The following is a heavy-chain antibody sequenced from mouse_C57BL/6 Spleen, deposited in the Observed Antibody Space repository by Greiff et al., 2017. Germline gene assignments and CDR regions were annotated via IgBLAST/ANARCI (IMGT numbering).Heavy chain of an antibody. D-gene: IGHD2-1*01. V-gene: IGHV5-12*01. CDR3: ARRGNYLYAMDY. Sequence: EVKLMESGGGLVQPGGSLKLSCAASGFTFSDYYMYWVRQTPEKRLEWVAYISNGGGSTYYPDTVKGRFTISRDNAKNTLYLQMSRLKSEDTAMYYCARRGNYLYAMDYWGQGTSVTVSS. CDR2: ISNGGGST. J-gene: IGHJ4*01. CDR1: GFTFSDYY.